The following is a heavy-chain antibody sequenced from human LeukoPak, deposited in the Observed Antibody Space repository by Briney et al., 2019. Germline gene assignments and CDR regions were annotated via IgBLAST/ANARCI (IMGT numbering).Heavy chain of an antibody. D-gene: IGHD3-9*01. J-gene: IGHJ4*02. Sequence: PSETLSLTCAVYGGSFSGYYWSWIRQPPGKGLEWIGEINHSGSTNYNPSLKSRITISVDTSKNQFSLKLTSVTAADTAVYYCAVGDYNLLTGYKVDYWGQGTLVTVSS. V-gene: IGHV4-34*01. CDR1: GGSFSGYY. CDR2: INHSGST. CDR3: AVGDYNLLTGYKVDY.